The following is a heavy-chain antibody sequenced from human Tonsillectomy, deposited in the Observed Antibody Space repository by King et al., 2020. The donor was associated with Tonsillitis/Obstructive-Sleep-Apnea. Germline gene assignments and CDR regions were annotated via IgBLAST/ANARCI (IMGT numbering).Heavy chain of an antibody. CDR3: ARDRTSPGDHDAFDI. V-gene: IGHV3-21*01. Sequence: VQLVESGGGLVKPGGSLRLSCAASGFTFSSYSMNWVRQAPGKGLEWVSSISSSSSYIYYADSVKGRFTISRDNAKNSLYLQMNSLRAEDTAVYYCARDRTSPGDHDAFDIWGQGTMVTVSS. CDR2: ISSSSSYI. D-gene: IGHD4-17*01. CDR1: GFTFSSYS. J-gene: IGHJ3*02.